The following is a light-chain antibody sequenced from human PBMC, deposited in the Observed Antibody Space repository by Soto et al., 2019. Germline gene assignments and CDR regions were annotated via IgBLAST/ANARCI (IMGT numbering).Light chain of an antibody. Sequence: DIQMTQSPSTLSASVGDRVTITCRASQRITNSMAWYQQKPGEAPKFLIYMASRLESGVPSRFSGSGSGAEFTLSISSLHPDDFAIYYCQQFHSYPLTFGGGTKVEIK. CDR3: QQFHSYPLT. CDR1: QRITNS. CDR2: MAS. J-gene: IGKJ4*01. V-gene: IGKV1-5*03.